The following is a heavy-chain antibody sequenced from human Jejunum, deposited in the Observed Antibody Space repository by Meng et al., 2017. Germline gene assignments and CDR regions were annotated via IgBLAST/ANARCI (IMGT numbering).Heavy chain of an antibody. Sequence: AQLEGPGPGLVRPSETLSLICAVSGGSVSSAGYQWSWIRQPPGKGLEWIGYASTNYNPSLKSRVTISVDTSKNQFSLRLTSVTAADTAVYYCARDHMGSLDYWGQGILVTVSS. J-gene: IGHJ4*02. CDR3: ARDHMGSLDY. CDR1: GGSVSSAGYQ. D-gene: IGHD1-26*01. CDR2: AST. V-gene: IGHV4-61*08.